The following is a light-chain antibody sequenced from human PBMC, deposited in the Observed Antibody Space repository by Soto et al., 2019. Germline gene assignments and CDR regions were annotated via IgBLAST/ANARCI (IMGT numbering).Light chain of an antibody. CDR1: QSISSY. CDR3: QQGYSTPIT. J-gene: IGKJ5*01. V-gene: IGKV1-39*01. Sequence: DIQMTQSTSSLSASLGDRVAITCRASQSISSYLNWYQQKPGKAPKLLIYAASNLQSGVPSRFSGSGSGTDFALTISSLQPEDFATYYCQQGYSTPITFGQGTRLEVK. CDR2: AAS.